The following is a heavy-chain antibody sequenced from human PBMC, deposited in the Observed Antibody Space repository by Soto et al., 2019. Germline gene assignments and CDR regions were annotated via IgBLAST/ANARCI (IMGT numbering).Heavy chain of an antibody. CDR1: GYTFTSYY. J-gene: IGHJ4*02. CDR3: AREPQGDGSGSYYLDY. D-gene: IGHD3-10*01. Sequence: QVQLVQSGAEVKKPGASVKVSCKASGYTFTSYYMHWVRQAPGQGLEWMGIIDPSGGSTSYAQKFQGRVTMTRDTSTSTVYMELSSLRSEDTAVYYCAREPQGDGSGSYYLDYWGQGTLVTVSS. CDR2: IDPSGGST. V-gene: IGHV1-46*01.